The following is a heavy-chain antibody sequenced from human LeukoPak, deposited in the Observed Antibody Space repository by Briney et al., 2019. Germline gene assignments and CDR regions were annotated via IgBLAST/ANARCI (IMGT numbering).Heavy chain of an antibody. V-gene: IGHV1-69*04. CDR2: IIPILGIA. CDR3: ARDSPYYYDSSGYYDDAFDI. D-gene: IGHD3-22*01. Sequence: SVKVSCKASGGTFSSYAISWVRQAPGQGLEWMGRIIPILGIANYAQKFQGRVTITADKSTSTAYMELSSLRSEDTAVYYCARDSPYYYDSSGYYDDAFDIWGQGTMVTVSS. J-gene: IGHJ3*02. CDR1: GGTFSSYA.